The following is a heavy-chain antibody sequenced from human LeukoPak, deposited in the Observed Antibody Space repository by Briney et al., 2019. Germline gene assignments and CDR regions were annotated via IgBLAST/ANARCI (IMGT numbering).Heavy chain of an antibody. CDR2: IRYDGSDK. CDR3: TTGHSSGSDAFDI. J-gene: IGHJ3*02. CDR1: GFTFTDYG. Sequence: GGSLRLSCAASGFTFTDYGIHWVRQAPGKGLEWVAFIRYDGSDKYYADSVRGRFTLSRDNSKNTVYLQMNSLRTGDTAVYYCTTGHSSGSDAFDIWGQGTMVTVSS. D-gene: IGHD6-19*01. V-gene: IGHV3-30*02.